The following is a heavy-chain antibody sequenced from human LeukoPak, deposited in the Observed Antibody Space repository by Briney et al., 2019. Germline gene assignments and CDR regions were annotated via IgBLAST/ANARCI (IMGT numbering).Heavy chain of an antibody. Sequence: ASVKVSCKASGYTFTGYYMHWMRQAPGQGLEWMGWINPNSGDTNYAQKFQGRVTMTRDTSISTAYMELSRLRSDDTAVYYCVRSWYGELLYDFWGQGALVTVSS. J-gene: IGHJ4*02. V-gene: IGHV1-2*02. CDR2: INPNSGDT. CDR3: VRSWYGELLYDF. D-gene: IGHD3-10*01. CDR1: GYTFTGYY.